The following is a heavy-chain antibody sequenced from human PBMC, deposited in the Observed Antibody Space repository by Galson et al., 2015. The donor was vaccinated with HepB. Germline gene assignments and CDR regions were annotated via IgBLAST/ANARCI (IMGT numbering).Heavy chain of an antibody. J-gene: IGHJ6*03. CDR2: IYSGGST. CDR3: ARTCSSYYDFWSGRYYMDV. CDR1: GFTVSSNY. Sequence: SLRLSCAASGFTVSSNYMSWVRQAPGKGLEWVSVIYSGGSTYYADSVKGRFTISRDNSKNTLYLQMNSLRAEDTAVYYCARTCSSYYDFWSGRYYMDVWGKGTMVTVSS. V-gene: IGHV3-53*01. D-gene: IGHD3-3*01.